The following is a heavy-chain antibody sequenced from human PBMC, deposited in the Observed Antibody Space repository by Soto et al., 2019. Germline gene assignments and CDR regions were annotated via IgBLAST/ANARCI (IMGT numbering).Heavy chain of an antibody. CDR2: TNPNSGGT. CDR1: GYTFTGYY. J-gene: IGHJ4*02. D-gene: IGHD5-12*01. Sequence: ASVKVSCKASGYTFTGYYMHWVRQAPGQGLEWMGWTNPNSGGTNYAQKFQGWVTMTRDTSISTAYMELSRLRSDDTAVYYCARGKGYSGYDSYYYFDYWGQGTLVTVSS. V-gene: IGHV1-2*04. CDR3: ARGKGYSGYDSYYYFDY.